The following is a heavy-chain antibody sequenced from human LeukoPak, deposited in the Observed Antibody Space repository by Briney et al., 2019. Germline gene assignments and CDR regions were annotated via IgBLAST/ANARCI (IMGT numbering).Heavy chain of an antibody. Sequence: SGTLSLTCAVSGVSISSSYWWSWVRQPPGKGLEWIGEIYHSGSSNYDPSLKSRVTISVDKSMNQFSLKLNTVTAADTAVYYCARKRTTVNYFDYWGLRTLVSVPS. CDR2: IYHSGSS. D-gene: IGHD4-11*01. CDR1: GVSISSSYW. V-gene: IGHV4-4*02. CDR3: ARKRTTVNYFDY. J-gene: IGHJ4*02.